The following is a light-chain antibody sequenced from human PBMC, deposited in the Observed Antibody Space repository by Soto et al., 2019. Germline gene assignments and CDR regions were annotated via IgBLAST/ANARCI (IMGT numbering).Light chain of an antibody. CDR2: DVN. CDR1: SSDVRGYRY. CDR3: YSYAGSYTNL. J-gene: IGLJ1*01. V-gene: IGLV2-11*01. Sequence: QSVLTQPRSVSGSPGQSVTISCTGTSSDVRGYRYVSWYKQHPGKAPKLILYDVNRRPSGVPDRFSGSKSGNTASLTISGLQAEDEADYYCYSYAGSYTNLFGNGTKVTVL.